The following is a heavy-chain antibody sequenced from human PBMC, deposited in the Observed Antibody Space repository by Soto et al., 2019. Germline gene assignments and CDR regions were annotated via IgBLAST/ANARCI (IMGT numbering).Heavy chain of an antibody. Sequence: QVQLVQSGAEVKKPGSSVKVSCKASGGTFSSYTISWVRQAPGQGLEWMGRIIPILGIANYAQKFQGRVTITADKSTSTAYMELSSLRSEDTAVYYCARDAREEDAFDIWGQGTMVTVSS. D-gene: IGHD1-26*01. J-gene: IGHJ3*02. CDR3: ARDAREEDAFDI. CDR1: GGTFSSYT. V-gene: IGHV1-69*08. CDR2: IIPILGIA.